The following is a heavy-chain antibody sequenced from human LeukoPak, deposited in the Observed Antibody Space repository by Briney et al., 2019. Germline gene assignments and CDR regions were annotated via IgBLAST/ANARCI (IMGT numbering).Heavy chain of an antibody. Sequence: PSETLSLTCTVSGYSISSGYYWGWIRQPPGKGLEWIGSIYHSGSTYYNPSLKSRVTISVDTSKNQFSLKLSSVTAADTAVYYCARDVLRYFDWSDNWFDPWGQGTLVTVSS. V-gene: IGHV4-38-2*02. CDR2: IYHSGST. CDR3: ARDVLRYFDWSDNWFDP. D-gene: IGHD3-9*01. CDR1: GYSISSGYY. J-gene: IGHJ5*02.